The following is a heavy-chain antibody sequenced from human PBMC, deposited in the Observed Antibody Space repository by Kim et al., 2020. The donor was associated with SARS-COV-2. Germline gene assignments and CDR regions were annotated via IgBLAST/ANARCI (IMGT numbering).Heavy chain of an antibody. J-gene: IGHJ4*02. CDR2: ISSSGSTI. V-gene: IGHV3-11*04. CDR1: GFTFSDYY. Sequence: GGSLRLSCAASGFTFSDYYMSWIRQAPGKGLEWVSYISSSGSTIYYADSVKGRFTISRDNAKNSLYLQMNSLRAEDTAVYYCARAYYDSSGSLPDNWGQGTLVTVSS. D-gene: IGHD3-22*01. CDR3: ARAYYDSSGSLPDN.